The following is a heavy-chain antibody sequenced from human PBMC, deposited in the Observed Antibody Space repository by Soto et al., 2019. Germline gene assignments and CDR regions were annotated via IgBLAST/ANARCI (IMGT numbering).Heavy chain of an antibody. J-gene: IGHJ6*02. V-gene: IGHV5-51*01. CDR3: ARSAGSSRRPAYYSMDV. CDR2: IYPGDSDT. CDR1: GYSFTSYW. D-gene: IGHD6-13*01. Sequence: GESLKISCKGSGYSFTSYWIGWVRQMPGKGLEWMGIIYPGDSDTRYSPSFQGQVTISADKSISTAYLQWSSLKASDTAMYYCARSAGSSRRPAYYSMDVWGQGTTVTVSS.